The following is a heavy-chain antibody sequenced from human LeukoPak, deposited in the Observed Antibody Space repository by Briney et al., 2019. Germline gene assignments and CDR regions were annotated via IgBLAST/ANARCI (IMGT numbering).Heavy chain of an antibody. Sequence: GGSLRLSCAASGFTFSNYVMTWVRQAPGKGLEWVSSISGSGHSTPCADSVRGRFTISRDNSKNTLHLHMSSLRAEDAAVYHCAKETYSGSGNYQWWIFDYWGQGTLVTVSS. CDR2: ISGSGHST. CDR1: GFTFSNYV. J-gene: IGHJ4*02. CDR3: AKETYSGSGNYQWWIFDY. V-gene: IGHV3-23*01. D-gene: IGHD3-10*01.